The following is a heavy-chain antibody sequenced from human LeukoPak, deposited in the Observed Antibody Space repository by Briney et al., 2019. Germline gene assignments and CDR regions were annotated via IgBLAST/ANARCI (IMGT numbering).Heavy chain of an antibody. Sequence: ASVKVSCKASGYTFTIYEINWVRQPIGQGLEWMGWMNPSSGNTGYAQKFQGRVTITRNTSINTAYMELSSLRSEDTAVYYCAREAITIFGVVRTQTTYGPHRFDPWGQGTLVTVSS. D-gene: IGHD3-3*01. J-gene: IGHJ5*02. CDR1: GYTFTIYE. CDR3: AREAITIFGVVRTQTTYGPHRFDP. CDR2: MNPSSGNT. V-gene: IGHV1-8*03.